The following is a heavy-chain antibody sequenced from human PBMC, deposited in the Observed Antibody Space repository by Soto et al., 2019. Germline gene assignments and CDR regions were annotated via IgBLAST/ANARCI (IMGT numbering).Heavy chain of an antibody. D-gene: IGHD6-19*01. CDR3: ARDRVAGGYFDY. CDR2: IYYSGST. CDR1: GGSISSGGYY. Sequence: QVQLQESGPGLVKPSQTLSLTCTVSGGSISSGGYYWSWIRQHPGKGLEWIGYIYYSGSTHYNPSLKSRVTISVDTSKNQFSLKLSSVTAADTAVYYCARDRVAGGYFDYWGQGTLVTVSS. J-gene: IGHJ4*02. V-gene: IGHV4-31*03.